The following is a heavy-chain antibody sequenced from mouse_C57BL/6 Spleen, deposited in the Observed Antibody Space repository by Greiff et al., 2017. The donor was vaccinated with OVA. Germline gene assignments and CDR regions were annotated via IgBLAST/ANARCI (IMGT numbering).Heavy chain of an antibody. V-gene: IGHV1-9*01. CDR1: GYTFTGYW. D-gene: IGHD1-1*01. Sequence: QVQLQQSGAELMKPGASVKLSCKATGYTFTGYWIEWVKQRPGHGLEWIGEILPGSGSTNYNEKFKGKATFTADTSSNTAYMQLSSLTTEDSAIYYCARSTSYYGSSTRYFDVWGTGTTVTVSS. CDR3: ARSTSYYGSSTRYFDV. CDR2: ILPGSGST. J-gene: IGHJ1*03.